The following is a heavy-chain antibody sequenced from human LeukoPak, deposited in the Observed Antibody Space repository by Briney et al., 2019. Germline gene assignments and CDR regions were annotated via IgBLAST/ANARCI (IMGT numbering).Heavy chain of an antibody. J-gene: IGHJ5*02. CDR3: ARGLPKSNWNRLIFGNWFDP. D-gene: IGHD1-20*01. V-gene: IGHV4-34*01. CDR2: INHSGST. CDR1: GGSFSGYY. Sequence: SETLSLTCAVYGGSFSGYYWSWIRQPPGKGLEWIGEINHSGSTNYNPSLKSRVTISVDTSKNQFSLKLSSVTAADTAVYYCARGLPKSNWNRLIFGNWFDPWGQGTLVTVSS.